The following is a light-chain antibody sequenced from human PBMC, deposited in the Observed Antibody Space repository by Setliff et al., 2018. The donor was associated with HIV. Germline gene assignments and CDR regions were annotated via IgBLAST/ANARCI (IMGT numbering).Light chain of an antibody. CDR1: SSDVGSYNL. Sequence: SALTQPASVSGSPGQSITISCTGSSSDVGSYNLVSWYQQHPGKAPKVMIYDVSNRPSGVSNRFSGSKSGNTASLTISGLQAEDEADYYCNSYTSSTTQVFGTGTKVTVL. J-gene: IGLJ1*01. V-gene: IGLV2-14*02. CDR2: DVS. CDR3: NSYTSSTTQV.